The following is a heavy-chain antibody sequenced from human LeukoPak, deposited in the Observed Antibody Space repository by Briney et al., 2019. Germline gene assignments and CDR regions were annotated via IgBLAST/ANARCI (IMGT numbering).Heavy chain of an antibody. V-gene: IGHV1-69*01. CDR3: ASGGDVTSYFDL. CDR2: IIPIFGTA. D-gene: IGHD2-21*02. Sequence: SVNVSCKASGGTFSSYAISWVRQAPGQGLEWMGGIIPIFGTANYAQKFQGRVTITADESTSTAYMELSSLRSEDTAVYYCASGGDVTSYFDLWGRGTLVTVSS. J-gene: IGHJ2*01. CDR1: GGTFSSYA.